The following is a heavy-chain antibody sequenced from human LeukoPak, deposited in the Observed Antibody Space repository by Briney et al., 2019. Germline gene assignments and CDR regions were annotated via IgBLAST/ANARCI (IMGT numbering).Heavy chain of an antibody. CDR2: IYYSGST. V-gene: IGHV4-30-4*08. Sequence: PPQTLSLTCTVSGGSISSGDYYWSWIRQPPGKGLEWIGYIYYSGSTYYNPSLKSRVTISVDTSKNQFSLKLSSVTAADTAVYYCARVPESYGDYGGIVDYWGQGTLVTVSS. CDR1: GGSISSGDYY. J-gene: IGHJ4*02. CDR3: ARVPESYGDYGGIVDY. D-gene: IGHD4-17*01.